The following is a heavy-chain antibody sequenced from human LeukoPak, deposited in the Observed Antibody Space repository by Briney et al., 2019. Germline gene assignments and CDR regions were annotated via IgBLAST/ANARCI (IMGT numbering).Heavy chain of an antibody. V-gene: IGHV3-7*01. D-gene: IGHD1-26*01. CDR2: IKGDESAR. J-gene: IGHJ4*02. Sequence: GGSLRLSCAAAGFTFSSYWMAWGRQAPGKGREWVADIKGDESARHQADSVKGRFTISRDNTRNSLYLQMTNLRGDDTAVYYCARDVVGSLDYWGQGTLVTVSS. CDR3: ARDVVGSLDY. CDR1: GFTFSSYW.